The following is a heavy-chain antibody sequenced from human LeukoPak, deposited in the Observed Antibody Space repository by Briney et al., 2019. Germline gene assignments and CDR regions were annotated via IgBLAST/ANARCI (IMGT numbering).Heavy chain of an antibody. J-gene: IGHJ6*03. D-gene: IGHD6-19*01. CDR2: IYYSGST. CDR3: ASSGWSTRYYYYYMDV. Sequence: SETLSLTCTVSGGSISSNSYYWAWIRQPPGKGLEWIGTIYYSGSTYYNPSLKSRVTISIDTSKNQFSLKLSSVTAADTAVYYCASSGWSTRYYYYYMDVWGKGTTVTVSS. V-gene: IGHV4-39*07. CDR1: GGSISSNSYY.